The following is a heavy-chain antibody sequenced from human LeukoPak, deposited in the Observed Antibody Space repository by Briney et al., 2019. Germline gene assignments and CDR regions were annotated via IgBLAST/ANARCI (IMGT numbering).Heavy chain of an antibody. J-gene: IGHJ6*02. CDR2: IYTRGST. D-gene: IGHD6-19*01. Sequence: PSETLSLTCTVSGGSISSYYWSWIRQPAGKGLEWIGRIYTRGSTNYNPSLKSRVTMSVDTSKNQFSLKLSSVTAADTAVYYCARGYSSGWYYYYYGMDVWGQGTTVTVSS. CDR3: ARGYSSGWYYYYYGMDV. V-gene: IGHV4-4*07. CDR1: GGSISSYY.